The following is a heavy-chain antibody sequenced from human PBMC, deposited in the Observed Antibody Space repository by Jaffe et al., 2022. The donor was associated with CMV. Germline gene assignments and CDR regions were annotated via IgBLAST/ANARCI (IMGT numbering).Heavy chain of an antibody. J-gene: IGHJ4*02. Sequence: EVQLLESGGGLVQPGGSLRLSCAASGFTFSSYAMSWVRQAPGKGLEWVSAISGSGGSTYYADSVKGRFTISRDNSKNTLYLQMNSLRAEDTAVYYCAKDHYSSSWHEPPFDYWGQGTLVTVSS. CDR3: AKDHYSSSWHEPPFDY. D-gene: IGHD6-13*01. V-gene: IGHV3-23*01. CDR1: GFTFSSYA. CDR2: ISGSGGST.